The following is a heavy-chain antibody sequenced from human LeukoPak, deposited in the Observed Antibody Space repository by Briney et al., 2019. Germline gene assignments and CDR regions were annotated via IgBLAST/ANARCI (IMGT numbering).Heavy chain of an antibody. CDR2: IDYSGSS. D-gene: IGHD3-3*01. CDR1: GESLSSSGYY. Sequence: SETLSLTCKVSGESLSSSGYYWSWDRQHPGKGLEWIGSIDYSGSSHYNPSLKSRVIISEDTSNNQFSLRLSSVTAADTAVYFCAREVLVSNWLDPWGQGAPVTVSS. J-gene: IGHJ5*02. V-gene: IGHV4-31*03. CDR3: AREVLVSNWLDP.